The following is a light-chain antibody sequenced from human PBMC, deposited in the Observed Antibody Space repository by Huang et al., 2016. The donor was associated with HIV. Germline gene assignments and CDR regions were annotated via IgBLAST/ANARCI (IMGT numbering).Light chain of an antibody. CDR2: DAS. J-gene: IGKJ4*01. V-gene: IGKV3-11*01. CDR1: HSINNY. CDR3: QQRSDRVT. Sequence: EVVLTQSPATLFLFPGVGVSLSCRARHSINNYLAWYQQTPGQPTRLLIYDASIRAPGIPARFSGSGSGIDFTLTINNLEAEDFAIYYCQQRSDRVTFGGGSKVQI.